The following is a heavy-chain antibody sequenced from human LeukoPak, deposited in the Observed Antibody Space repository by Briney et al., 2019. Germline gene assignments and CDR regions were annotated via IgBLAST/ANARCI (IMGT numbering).Heavy chain of an antibody. CDR2: ISAYNGNT. CDR1: GYTFTSYG. Sequence: ASAKVSCKASGYTFTSYGISWMRQAPGQGLEWMGWISAYNGNTNYAQKLQGRVTMTTDTSTSTAYMELRSLRSDDTAVYYCAREERATYSGEPYYYYYGMDVWGQGTTVTVSS. D-gene: IGHD3-10*01. V-gene: IGHV1-18*01. CDR3: AREERATYSGEPYYYYYGMDV. J-gene: IGHJ6*02.